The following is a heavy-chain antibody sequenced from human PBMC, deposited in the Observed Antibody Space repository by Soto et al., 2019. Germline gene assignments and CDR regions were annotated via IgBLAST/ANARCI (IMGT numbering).Heavy chain of an antibody. D-gene: IGHD4-17*01. Sequence: QVQLVESGGGVVQPGRSLRLSCVASGFTFSSYGMHWVRQAPGKGLEWVAIIWYDGSNKYYADSVKGRFTISRDNSKNTLYLQMNSLRVEDTAVYYCARGGGDHVSYYWGQGTLVTVSS. CDR3: ARGGGDHVSYY. CDR2: IWYDGSNK. J-gene: IGHJ4*02. CDR1: GFTFSSYG. V-gene: IGHV3-33*01.